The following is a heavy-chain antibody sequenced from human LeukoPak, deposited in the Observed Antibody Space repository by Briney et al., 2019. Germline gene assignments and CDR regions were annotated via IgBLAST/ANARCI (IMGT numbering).Heavy chain of an antibody. V-gene: IGHV3-7*01. CDR1: GFTFAGYW. D-gene: IGHD1-26*01. CDR2: IKQDASEE. J-gene: IGHJ4*02. CDR3: VRDRGRASVDY. Sequence: GGSLRLSCAASGFTFAGYWISWVRQAPGKGLEWVANIKQDASEEYYVDSAKGRFTISRDNAKNSLYLQMNSLRAEDTAVYHCVRDRGRASVDYWGQGTLVTVSS.